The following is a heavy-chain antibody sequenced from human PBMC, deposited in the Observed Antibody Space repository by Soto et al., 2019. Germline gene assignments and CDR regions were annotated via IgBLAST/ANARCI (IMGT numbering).Heavy chain of an antibody. CDR2: INPSGGST. Sequence: ASVKVSCKASGYTFTSYYMHWVRQAPGQGLEWMGIINPSGGSTSYAQKFQGRVTMTRDTSTSTVYMELSSLRSEDTAVYYCARGASIGDIVVVVAALGNWFDPWGQGTLVTVSS. D-gene: IGHD2-15*01. V-gene: IGHV1-46*01. J-gene: IGHJ5*02. CDR3: ARGASIGDIVVVVAALGNWFDP. CDR1: GYTFTSYY.